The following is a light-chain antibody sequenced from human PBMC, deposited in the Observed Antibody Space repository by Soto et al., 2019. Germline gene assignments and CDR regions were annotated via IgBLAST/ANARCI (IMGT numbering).Light chain of an antibody. CDR3: SSLTTSETWV. CDR2: EVS. Sequence: QSTLTQPASVSGSPGQSITISCTGGSSDVGSYNRVSWYRQYPGKAPQLMIYEVSYRPSGVSNRFSGSKSGNTASLTISGLQAEDEADYFCSSLTTSETWVIGGGTKLTVL. J-gene: IGLJ3*02. CDR1: SSDVGSYNR. V-gene: IGLV2-14*02.